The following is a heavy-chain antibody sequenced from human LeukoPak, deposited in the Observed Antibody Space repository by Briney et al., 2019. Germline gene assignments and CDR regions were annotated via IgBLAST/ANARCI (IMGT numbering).Heavy chain of an antibody. D-gene: IGHD6-19*01. J-gene: IGHJ3*02. CDR1: GYTFTGYF. V-gene: IGHV1-2*02. Sequence: GASVKVSCKASGYTFTGYFIHWVRQAPGQGLEWMGWINPNSGDTNYPQKFQGRVTMTRDTSISTAYMELSSLRSEDTAVYYCARVSGYSSGWSYYYDSSDAFDIWGQGTMVTVSS. CDR2: INPNSGDT. CDR3: ARVSGYSSGWSYYYDSSDAFDI.